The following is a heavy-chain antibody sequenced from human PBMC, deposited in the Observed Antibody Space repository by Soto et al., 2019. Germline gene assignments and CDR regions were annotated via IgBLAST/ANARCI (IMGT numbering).Heavy chain of an antibody. CDR1: SGSVFSSNW. CDR2: TRNSGGA. V-gene: IGHV4-4*02. CDR3: ASHLVMAGTRGFDH. D-gene: IGHD6-19*01. Sequence: QMQLQESGPGLVKPSGTLSLTCAVSSGSVFSSNWWSWVRLPPGKGLEWIGETRNSGGANYNPSLKSRVTIAVDRARNHIFLELSSVTAAVTAVYYCASHLVMAGTRGFDHWGLGTLVTVSS. J-gene: IGHJ4*02.